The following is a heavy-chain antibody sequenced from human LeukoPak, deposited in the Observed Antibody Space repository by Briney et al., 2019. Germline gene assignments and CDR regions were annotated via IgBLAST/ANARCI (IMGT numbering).Heavy chain of an antibody. V-gene: IGHV3-21*01. J-gene: IGHJ4*02. CDR3: ARAAITMVRGVISYYFDY. Sequence: GGSLRLSCAASGFTFSSYSMNWVRQAPGKGLEWVSSISSSSSYIYYADSVKGRFTISRDNAKNSLYLQMNSLRAEDTAVYYCARAAITMVRGVISYYFDYWGQGTLVTVSS. D-gene: IGHD3-10*01. CDR1: GFTFSSYS. CDR2: ISSSSSYI.